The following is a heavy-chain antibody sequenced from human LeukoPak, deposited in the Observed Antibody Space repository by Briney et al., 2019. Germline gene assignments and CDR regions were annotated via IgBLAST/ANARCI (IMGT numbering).Heavy chain of an antibody. Sequence: PSETLSLTCAVSGYSISSGYYWGWIRQPPGKGLEWIGSIYHSGSTYYNPSLKSRVTISVDTSKNQFSLKLSSVTAADTAVYYWAKTEYSFGYGGYYYYMDVGGNGPTFTVS. CDR2: IYHSGST. D-gene: IGHD5-18*01. V-gene: IGHV4-38-2*01. CDR1: GYSISSGYY. CDR3: AKTEYSFGYGGYYYYMDV. J-gene: IGHJ6*03.